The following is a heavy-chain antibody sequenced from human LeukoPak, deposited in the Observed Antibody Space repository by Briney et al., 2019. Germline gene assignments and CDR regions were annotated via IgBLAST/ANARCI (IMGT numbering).Heavy chain of an antibody. V-gene: IGHV3-7*01. J-gene: IGHJ4*02. CDR2: IKQDGSEK. CDR1: GFTFSSYW. CDR3: ARDGYYYDSSGYLSY. D-gene: IGHD3-22*01. Sequence: PGGSLRLSCAASGFTFSSYWMSWVRQAPGKGLEWVAHIKQDGSEKYYVDSVKGRFTISRDNAKNSLYLQMNSLRAEDTAVYYCARDGYYYDSSGYLSYWGQGTLVTVSS.